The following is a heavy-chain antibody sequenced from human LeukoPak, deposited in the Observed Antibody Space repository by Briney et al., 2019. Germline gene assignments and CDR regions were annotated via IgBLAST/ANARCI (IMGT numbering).Heavy chain of an antibody. V-gene: IGHV3-53*01. CDR2: IYSGGST. J-gene: IGHJ5*02. Sequence: PGGSLRLSCAASGFTVSSNYMSWVRQAPGKGLEWVSVIYSGGSTYYADSVKGRFTISRDNSKNTLYLQMNSLRAEDTAVYYCAREDRFTMVQGEINWFDPWGQGTLVTVSS. CDR1: GFTVSSNY. D-gene: IGHD3-10*01. CDR3: AREDRFTMVQGEINWFDP.